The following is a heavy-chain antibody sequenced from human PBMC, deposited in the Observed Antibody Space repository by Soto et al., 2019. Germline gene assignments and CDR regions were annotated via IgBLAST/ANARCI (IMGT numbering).Heavy chain of an antibody. CDR3: ASTMAHGMGV. Sequence: SETLSLTCTVSGGSISSYYWSWIRQPPGKGLEWIGYIYYSGSTNYNPSLKSRVTISVDTSKNQFSLKLSSVTAADTAVYYCASTMAHGMGVWGQGTTVTVSS. CDR1: GGSISSYY. CDR2: IYYSGST. J-gene: IGHJ6*02. V-gene: IGHV4-59*01. D-gene: IGHD2-2*01.